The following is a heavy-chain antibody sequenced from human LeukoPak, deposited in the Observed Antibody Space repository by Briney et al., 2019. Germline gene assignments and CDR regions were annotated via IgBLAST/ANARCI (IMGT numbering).Heavy chain of an antibody. CDR2: IIPILGIA. V-gene: IGHV1-69*04. J-gene: IGHJ3*02. Sequence: ASVKVSCKASEYTFTSYDINWVRQAPGQGLEWMGRIIPILGIANYAQKFQGRVTITADKSTSTAYMELSSLRSEDTAVYYCARDSTIVVVTTMPNAFDIWGQGTMVTVSS. CDR1: EYTFTSYD. D-gene: IGHD3-22*01. CDR3: ARDSTIVVVTTMPNAFDI.